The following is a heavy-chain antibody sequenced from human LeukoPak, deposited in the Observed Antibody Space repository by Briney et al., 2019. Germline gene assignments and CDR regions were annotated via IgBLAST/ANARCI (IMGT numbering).Heavy chain of an antibody. CDR2: IYYSGST. Sequence: ASETLSLTCTVSGGSISISGFYWGCIRQPPGKGLEWIGSIYYSGSTNYNPSLKSRVTISVDTSKNQFSLKLSSVTAADTAVYYCARYYGGYFDYWGQGTLVIVSS. CDR1: GGSISISGFY. D-gene: IGHD4-23*01. V-gene: IGHV4-39*01. J-gene: IGHJ4*02. CDR3: ARYYGGYFDY.